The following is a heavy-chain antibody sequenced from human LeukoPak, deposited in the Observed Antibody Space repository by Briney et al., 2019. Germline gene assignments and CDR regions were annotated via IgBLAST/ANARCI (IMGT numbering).Heavy chain of an antibody. CDR3: ATTGYNTKWHPVYMPV. CDR2: IYYSGNT. D-gene: IGHD5-12*01. J-gene: IGHJ6*03. Sequence: SETLSLTCTVSGGSTSNYYWSWIRQPPGKGLEWIGYIYYSGNTNYNPSLKSRVTISVDTSKNQFSLKLTSVTAADTAVYYCATTGYNTKWHPVYMPVSGKRTTVTVSS. V-gene: IGHV4-59*01. CDR1: GGSTSNYY.